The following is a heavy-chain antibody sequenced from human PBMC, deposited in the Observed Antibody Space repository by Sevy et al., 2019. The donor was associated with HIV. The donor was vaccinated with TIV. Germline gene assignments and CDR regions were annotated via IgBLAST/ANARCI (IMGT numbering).Heavy chain of an antibody. V-gene: IGHV3-21*01. D-gene: IGHD3-10*01. CDR2: ISSSSSYI. J-gene: IGHJ4*02. CDR3: ARDLRGVIPYDY. Sequence: GGSLRLSCAASGFTFSSYSINWVRQAPGKGLEWVSSISSSSSYIYYADSVKGRFTISRDNAKNSLYLQMNSLRAEDTAVYYCARDLRGVIPYDYWGQGTLVTVSS. CDR1: GFTFSSYS.